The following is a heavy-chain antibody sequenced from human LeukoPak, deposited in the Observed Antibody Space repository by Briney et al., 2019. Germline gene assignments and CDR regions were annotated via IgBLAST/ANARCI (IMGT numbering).Heavy chain of an antibody. V-gene: IGHV3-7*01. D-gene: IGHD5-12*01. Sequence: PGGSLRLSCAASGFTFSSYWMSWVRQAPGKGLEWVANISNDGSEKYYVDSVKGRFTISRDNAKNSLYLQMNSLRADDTAVYYCAKDRWLRSWVAPFDYWGQGTLVTVSS. CDR2: ISNDGSEK. J-gene: IGHJ4*02. CDR1: GFTFSSYW. CDR3: AKDRWLRSWVAPFDY.